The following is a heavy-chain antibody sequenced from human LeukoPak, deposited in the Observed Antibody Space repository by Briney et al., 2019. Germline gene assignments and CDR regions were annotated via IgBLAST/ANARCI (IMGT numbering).Heavy chain of an antibody. D-gene: IGHD3-10*01. J-gene: IGHJ4*02. CDR2: INPRGGSA. V-gene: IGHV1-46*01. CDR1: GYTFTNFY. Sequence: ASVKDSCKASGYTFTNFYIHWVRQAPGQGLEWMGIINPRGGSASSAQKFQGRVTLTRDTSTSTVYMELSSLTSQDTAVYYCARDYHGSGSLTTFDYWGQGTLVTVSS. CDR3: ARDYHGSGSLTTFDY.